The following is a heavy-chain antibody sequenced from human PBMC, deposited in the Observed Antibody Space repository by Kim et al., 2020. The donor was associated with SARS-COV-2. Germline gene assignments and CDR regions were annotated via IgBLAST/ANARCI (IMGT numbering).Heavy chain of an antibody. V-gene: IGHV3-9*01. D-gene: IGHD3-9*01. CDR3: AKGLYDINRGRFDP. Sequence: GGSLRLSCAASGFTFDDYAMHWVRQAPGKGLEWVSGISWNSGSIGYADSVKGRFTISRDNAKNSLYLQMNSLRAEDTALYYCAKGLYDINRGRFDPWGQGTLVTVSS. J-gene: IGHJ5*02. CDR2: ISWNSGSI. CDR1: GFTFDDYA.